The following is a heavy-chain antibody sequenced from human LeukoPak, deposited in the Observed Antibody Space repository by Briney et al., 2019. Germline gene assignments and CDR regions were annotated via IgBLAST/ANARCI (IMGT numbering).Heavy chain of an antibody. V-gene: IGHV3-30*04. Sequence: GKSLRLSCVASGFSFSDSVIHWVRQAPGKGLEWVAVISHDVKTTYYADSARGRFTISRDNSRNTVFLQMNRLRPEDTAVYYCVKEAYYGWGSSPTFYFDYWGQGTRVTVSS. CDR1: GFSFSDSV. CDR3: VKEAYYGWGSSPTFYFDY. CDR2: ISHDVKTT. D-gene: IGHD3-10*01. J-gene: IGHJ4*02.